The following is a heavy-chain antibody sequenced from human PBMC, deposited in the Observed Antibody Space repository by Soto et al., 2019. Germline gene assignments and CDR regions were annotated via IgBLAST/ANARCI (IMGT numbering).Heavy chain of an antibody. CDR2: ILPRDSDT. D-gene: IGHD5-18*01. CDR3: ATGYSYVFYY. V-gene: IGHV5-51*01. Sequence: GESLNISCKGSGYSFNDYWIGWVRQMPGKGLEWMGIILPRDSDTRYSPSFQGQVTISADKSISTAYLQWSSLKASDTAMYYCATGYSYVFYYWGQGTLVTVS. CDR1: GYSFNDYW. J-gene: IGHJ4*02.